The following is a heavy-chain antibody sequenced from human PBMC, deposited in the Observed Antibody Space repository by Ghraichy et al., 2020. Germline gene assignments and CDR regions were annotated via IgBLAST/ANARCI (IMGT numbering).Heavy chain of an antibody. CDR2: ISSSSSYI. CDR1: GFTFSSFS. D-gene: IGHD3-10*01. Sequence: GGSLRLSCAASGFTFSSFSMNWVRQAPGKGLEWVSSISSSSSYIYYADSVKGRFTISRDDAKNSLYLQMNSLRAEDTAVYYCARDSGRFGLFDYYFDYWGQGTLVTVSS. V-gene: IGHV3-21*01. CDR3: ARDSGRFGLFDYYFDY. J-gene: IGHJ4*02.